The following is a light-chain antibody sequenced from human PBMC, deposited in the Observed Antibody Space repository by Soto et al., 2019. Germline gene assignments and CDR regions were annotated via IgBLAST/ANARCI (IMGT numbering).Light chain of an antibody. Sequence: EVVLTQSPATLSLPPGERATLSCRASQSVGSYLAWYQQKPGQAPRLLIYDASNRATGIPARFSGSGSGTDFTLTITSLEPEDFAVYYCQQRSFWPPTFGPGTTVDIK. V-gene: IGKV3-11*01. CDR3: QQRSFWPPT. CDR2: DAS. J-gene: IGKJ3*01. CDR1: QSVGSY.